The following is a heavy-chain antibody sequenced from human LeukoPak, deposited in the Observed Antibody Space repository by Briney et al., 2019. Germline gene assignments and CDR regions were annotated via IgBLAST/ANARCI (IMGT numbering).Heavy chain of an antibody. CDR1: GFTFSSYS. Sequence: GGSLRLSCAASGFTFSSYSMNWVRQAPGKGLEWVSSISSSSSYIYYADSVKGRFTISRDNAKNSLYLQMNSLRAEDTAVYYCAGSSSWSEDFDYWGQGTLATVSS. CDR2: ISSSSSYI. D-gene: IGHD6-13*01. CDR3: AGSSSWSEDFDY. J-gene: IGHJ4*02. V-gene: IGHV3-21*01.